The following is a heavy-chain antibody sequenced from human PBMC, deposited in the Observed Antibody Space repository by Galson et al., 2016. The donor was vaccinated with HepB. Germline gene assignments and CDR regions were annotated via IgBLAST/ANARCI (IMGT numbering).Heavy chain of an antibody. CDR3: AKMSVYTSGWLIHCMAV. D-gene: IGHD6-19*01. CDR1: GFTFSSYS. Sequence: SLRLSCAASGFTFSSYSMTWVRQAPGKGLEWVSTISGIDRGTYYADSVKGRFTISRDNSKNTVHLHMNSLRVEATAVYYCAKMSVYTSGWLIHCMAVWGQGTTVTVSS. J-gene: IGHJ6*02. V-gene: IGHV3-23*01. CDR2: ISGIDRGT.